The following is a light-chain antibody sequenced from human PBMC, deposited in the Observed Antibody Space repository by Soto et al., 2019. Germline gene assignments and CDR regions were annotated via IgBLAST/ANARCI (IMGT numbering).Light chain of an antibody. CDR2: GAS. J-gene: IGKJ1*01. Sequence: EIVLTQSPGTLSLSPGERATLSCRASQSVSSKLAWYRQTPGQAPRLLIYGASIRATDIPDRFSGSGSGTDFNLTISRLEPADFAVYYCQQYGRSFATFGPGTQVEV. CDR3: QQYGRSFAT. V-gene: IGKV3-20*01. CDR1: QSVSSK.